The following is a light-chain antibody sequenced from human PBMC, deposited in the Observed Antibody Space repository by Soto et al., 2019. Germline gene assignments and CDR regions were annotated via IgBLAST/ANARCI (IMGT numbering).Light chain of an antibody. Sequence: DIQMTQSPSTLSASVGDRVTITCRASHSISRWLAWYQQKPGEAPKLLIYDASSLESGVPSRFSGSGSGTEFTLTISSLQPDDFAIYYCQQRSNWPPRTFGQGTKVDIK. CDR1: HSISRW. CDR3: QQRSNWPPRT. J-gene: IGKJ2*01. CDR2: DAS. V-gene: IGKV1-5*01.